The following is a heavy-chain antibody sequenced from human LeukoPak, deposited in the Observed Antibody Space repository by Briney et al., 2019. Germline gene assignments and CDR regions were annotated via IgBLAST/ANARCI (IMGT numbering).Heavy chain of an antibody. D-gene: IGHD1-26*01. V-gene: IGHV4-39*07. CDR1: GGSITNSPYH. J-gene: IGHJ4*02. CDR3: ARRPAVGSPGSYFDY. Sequence: PSETLSLTCTVSGGSITNSPYHWAWIRQPPGRGPEWIGTFYHGGSTYYNPSLKSRVTISVDTSKNQFSLNLTSVTAADTAVYYCARRPAVGSPGSYFDYWGQGTLVTVSS. CDR2: FYHGGST.